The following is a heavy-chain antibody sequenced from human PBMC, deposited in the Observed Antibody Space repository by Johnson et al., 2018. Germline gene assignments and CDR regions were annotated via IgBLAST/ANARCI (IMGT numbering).Heavy chain of an antibody. CDR2: IYTSGST. V-gene: IGHV4-61*02. J-gene: IGHJ3*02. CDR3: AREPRSDDAFDI. CDR1: GGSISSGSYF. Sequence: QVQLQESGPGLVKPSQTLSLTCTVSGGSISSGSYFWTWIRQPAGKGLEWIGRIYTSGSTNYTPSLKSRVTISVDTSKNQFSLKLSSVTAADTAVYYCAREPRSDDAFDIWGQGTMVTVSS.